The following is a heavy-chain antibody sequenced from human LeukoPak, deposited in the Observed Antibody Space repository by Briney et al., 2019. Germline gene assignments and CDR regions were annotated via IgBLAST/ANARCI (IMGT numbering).Heavy chain of an antibody. J-gene: IGHJ4*02. CDR2: IYTSGGT. Sequence: PSQTLSLTCTVSGGSISSGSYYLSWIRHPAGKGLEWIGHIYTSGGTNYNPSLRSRVTLSLDTSKNQFSLKLTSVTAADTAVYYCARELANWGQGTLVAVSS. CDR1: GGSISSGSYY. V-gene: IGHV4-61*09. CDR3: ARELAN.